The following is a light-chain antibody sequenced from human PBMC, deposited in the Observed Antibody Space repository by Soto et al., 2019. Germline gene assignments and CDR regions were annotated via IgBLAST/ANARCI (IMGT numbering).Light chain of an antibody. CDR2: DVS. CDR3: SSYTSSSTYVV. J-gene: IGLJ2*01. V-gene: IGLV2-14*01. CDR1: SSDVGGYNY. Sequence: QSALTQPASVSGSPGQSITISCTGTSSDVGGYNYVSWYQQHPGKAPKLMIYDVSNWPSGVSNRFSGSKSGNTASLTISGLQAADEADYYCSSYTSSSTYVVFGGGTKLTVL.